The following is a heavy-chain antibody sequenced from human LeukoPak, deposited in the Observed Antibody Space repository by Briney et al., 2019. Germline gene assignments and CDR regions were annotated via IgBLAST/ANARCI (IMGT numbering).Heavy chain of an antibody. CDR1: GFTVSSNY. CDR2: IYSGGST. CDR3: ARELAGSFDY. J-gene: IGHJ4*02. D-gene: IGHD3-3*02. V-gene: IGHV3-53*01. Sequence: GGSLRLSCATSGFTVSSNYMSWVRQAPGKGLEWVSVIYSGGSTYYADSVKGRFTISRDNSKNTLYLQMNSLRAEDTAVYYCARELAGSFDYWGQGTLVTVSS.